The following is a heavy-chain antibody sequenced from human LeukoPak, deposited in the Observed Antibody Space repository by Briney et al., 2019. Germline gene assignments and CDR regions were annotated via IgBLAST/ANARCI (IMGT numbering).Heavy chain of an antibody. D-gene: IGHD3-16*01. Sequence: GGSLRLSCAASGFTFSDYQMTWIRQAPGKGLEWISYISSSGSNTNYSDSVKGRFTVSRDDAKNSLYLQMNSLRAEDTAMYFCARSYTSRSYFAYWGQGTLVTVPS. CDR1: GFTFSDYQ. J-gene: IGHJ4*02. V-gene: IGHV3-11*03. CDR2: ISSSGSNT. CDR3: ARSYTSRSYFAY.